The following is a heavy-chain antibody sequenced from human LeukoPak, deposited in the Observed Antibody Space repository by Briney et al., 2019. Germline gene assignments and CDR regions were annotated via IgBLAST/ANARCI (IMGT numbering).Heavy chain of an antibody. CDR3: ARLRGSSWYHDAFDI. D-gene: IGHD6-13*01. CDR2: IYPGDSDT. CDR1: GYSFTSYW. J-gene: IGHJ3*02. Sequence: GESLKISCKGSGYSFTSYWIGWVRQMPGKGLEWMGIIYPGDSDTRYSPSFQGQVTISADKSISTAYLQWSSLKASDTAMYYCARLRGSSWYHDAFDIWGQGTMVTLSS. V-gene: IGHV5-51*01.